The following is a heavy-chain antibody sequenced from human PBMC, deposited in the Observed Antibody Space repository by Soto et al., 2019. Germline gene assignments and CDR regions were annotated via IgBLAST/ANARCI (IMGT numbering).Heavy chain of an antibody. CDR1: GYTFTIYD. J-gene: IGHJ4*02. V-gene: IGHV1-8*02. CDR2: MNPNSGNT. D-gene: IGHD3-16*01. Sequence: ASVKVSCKASGYTFTIYDINWVRQSTLQGLEWMGWMNPNSGNTGYAQKFQGRVTMTRNTSIGTAYMELSSLRSEDTAVYYCAREFPYYVSSDSYLDYWGQGALVTVSS. CDR3: AREFPYYVSSDSYLDY.